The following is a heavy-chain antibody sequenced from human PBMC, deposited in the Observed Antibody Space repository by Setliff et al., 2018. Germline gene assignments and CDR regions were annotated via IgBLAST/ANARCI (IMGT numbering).Heavy chain of an antibody. CDR1: GFTFSSYS. D-gene: IGHD3-3*01. CDR2: ISSSSSYI. J-gene: IGHJ4*02. Sequence: GGSLRLSCAASGFTFSSYSMNWVRQAPGKGLEWVSSISSSSSYIYYADSVKGRFTISRDNAKNSLYLQMNSLRAEDTAVYYCARGFHSFWSGYYHPFRGVDYWGQGTLVTVSS. V-gene: IGHV3-21*01. CDR3: ARGFHSFWSGYYHPFRGVDY.